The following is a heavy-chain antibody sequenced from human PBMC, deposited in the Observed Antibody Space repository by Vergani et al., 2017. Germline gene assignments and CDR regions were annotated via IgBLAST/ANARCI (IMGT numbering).Heavy chain of an antibody. CDR1: GFSFSSHA. Sequence: QVQLAESGGGRVQPGRSLRLSCAASGFSFSSHAIHWVRQAPGKGLEWVAVISNDGSKKYYADSVKGRFTISRDNSKNTLYLQMNSLRAEDTAVYYCAKEGSSIAARQVYYYMDVWGKGTTVTVSS. CDR2: ISNDGSKK. D-gene: IGHD6-6*01. V-gene: IGHV3-30*18. CDR3: AKEGSSIAARQVYYYMDV. J-gene: IGHJ6*03.